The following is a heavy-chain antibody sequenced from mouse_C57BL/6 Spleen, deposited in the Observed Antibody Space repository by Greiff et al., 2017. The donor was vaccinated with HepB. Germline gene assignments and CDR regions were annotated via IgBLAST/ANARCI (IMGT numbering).Heavy chain of an antibody. CDR1: GFTFSDYG. CDR2: ISNLAYSI. Sequence: EVQGVESGGGLVQPGGSLKLSCAASGFTFSDYGMAWVRQAPRKGPEWVAFISNLAYSIYYADTVTGRFTISRENAKNTLYLEMSSLRSEDTAMYYCARGLTGSYAMDYWGQGTSVTVSS. CDR3: ARGLTGSYAMDY. J-gene: IGHJ4*01. V-gene: IGHV5-15*01. D-gene: IGHD4-1*01.